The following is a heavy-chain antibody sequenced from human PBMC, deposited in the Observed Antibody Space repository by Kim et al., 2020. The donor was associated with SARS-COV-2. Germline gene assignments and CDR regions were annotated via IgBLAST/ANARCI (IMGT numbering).Heavy chain of an antibody. V-gene: IGHV3-9*01. CDR1: GFTFGDYA. CDR3: AIDIGSTYYYDSSGFDY. J-gene: IGHJ4*02. CDR2: ISWNSGSI. Sequence: GGSLRLSCAASGFTFGDYAMHWVWQAPGKGLEWVSGISWNSGSIGYADSVKGRFTISRDNAKNSLYLQMNSLRAEDTALYYCAIDIGSTYYYDSSGFDYWVQGTLITVSS. D-gene: IGHD3-22*01.